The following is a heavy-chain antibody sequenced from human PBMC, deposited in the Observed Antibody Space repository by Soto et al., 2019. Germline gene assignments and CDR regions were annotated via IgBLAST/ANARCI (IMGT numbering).Heavy chain of an antibody. J-gene: IGHJ4*02. Sequence: PSETLSLTCAVYGGSFTTYYWSWIRQPPGKGLQWIGEINHRGVTKYNPSLRSRVTISIDTSKNQFSLNVNSLTAADTAVYYCARGMVRGVAFRYWSQGTLVTVS. V-gene: IGHV4-34*01. CDR3: ARGMVRGVAFRY. D-gene: IGHD3-10*01. CDR2: INHRGVT. CDR1: GGSFTTYY.